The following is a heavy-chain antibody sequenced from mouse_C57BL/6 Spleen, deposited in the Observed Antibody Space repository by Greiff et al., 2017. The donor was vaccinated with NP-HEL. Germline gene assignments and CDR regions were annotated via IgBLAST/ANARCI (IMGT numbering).Heavy chain of an antibody. J-gene: IGHJ4*01. CDR2: IDPENGDT. Sequence: VQLQQSGAELVRPGASVKLSCTASGFNIKDDYMHWVKQRPEQGLEWIGWIDPENGDTEYASKFQGKATITADTSSNTAYLQLSSLTSEDTAVYYCTTSRSPVMDYWGQGTSVTVSS. CDR1: GFNIKDDY. V-gene: IGHV14-4*01. CDR3: TTSRSPVMDY.